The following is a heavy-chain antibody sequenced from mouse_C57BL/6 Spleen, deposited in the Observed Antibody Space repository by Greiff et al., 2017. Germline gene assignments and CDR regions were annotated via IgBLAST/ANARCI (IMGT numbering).Heavy chain of an antibody. V-gene: IGHV5-17*01. CDR1: GFTFSDYG. CDR3: ARDYYGSSYYAMDY. J-gene: IGHJ4*01. Sequence: EVKLMESGGGLVKPGGSLKLSCAASGFTFSDYGMHLVRQAPEKGLEWVAYISSGSSTIYYADTVKGRFTISRDNAKNTLFLQMTSLRSEDTAMYYCARDYYGSSYYAMDYWGQGTSVTVSS. CDR2: ISSGSSTI. D-gene: IGHD1-1*01.